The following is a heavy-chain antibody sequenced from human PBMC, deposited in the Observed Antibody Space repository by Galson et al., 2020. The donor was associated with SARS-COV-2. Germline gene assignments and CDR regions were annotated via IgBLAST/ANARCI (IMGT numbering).Heavy chain of an antibody. V-gene: IGHV4-59*01. CDR2: ISYSGSA. D-gene: IGHD4-17*01. CDR3: ARDPAPLYGDNYYYGMDV. CDR1: DGPMSSYY. J-gene: IGHJ6*02. Sequence: ETSETRSLTCSVSDGPMSSYYWSWIRQPPGKGLEWIGYISYSGSANYNPSLRSRVTISVDLSKNQFSLKVTSVTAADTAVYYCARDPAPLYGDNYYYGMDVWGRGTTVTVSS.